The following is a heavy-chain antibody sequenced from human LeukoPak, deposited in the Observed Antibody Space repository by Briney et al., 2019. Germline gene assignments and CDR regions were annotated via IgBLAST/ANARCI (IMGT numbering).Heavy chain of an antibody. CDR2: ISDTGRST. CDR3: AKKGSISTTVVIKDAFDI. V-gene: IGHV3-23*01. D-gene: IGHD3-22*01. Sequence: PGGSLRLSCVASGFTFGSYAMSWVRQAPGKGLEWVSAISDTGRSTYYADSVKGRFTFSRDNSKNTLYLQMNSLRAEDTAVYYCAKKGSISTTVVIKDAFDIWGQGTMVTVSS. J-gene: IGHJ3*02. CDR1: GFTFGSYA.